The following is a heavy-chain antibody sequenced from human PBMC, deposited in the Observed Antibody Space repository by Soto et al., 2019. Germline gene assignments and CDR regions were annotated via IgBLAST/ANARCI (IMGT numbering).Heavy chain of an antibody. CDR1: GGSISSSSYY. D-gene: IGHD3-10*01. Sequence: PSETLSLTCTVSGGSISSSSYYWGWIRQPPGKGLEWIGSIYYSGSTYYNPSLKSRVTISVDTSKNQFSLKLSSVTAADTAVYYCARLPDYYYFDYWGQGTLVTVSS. V-gene: IGHV4-39*01. J-gene: IGHJ4*02. CDR2: IYYSGST. CDR3: ARLPDYYYFDY.